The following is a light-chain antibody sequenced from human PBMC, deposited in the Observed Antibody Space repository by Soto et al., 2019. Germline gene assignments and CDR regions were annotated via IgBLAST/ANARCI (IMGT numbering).Light chain of an antibody. CDR2: DAS. Sequence: EIVLTQSPATLSLSPGERATLSCRASPSVSSYLAWYQQKPGQAPRLLIHDASNSATAIPSRVSASWSGTDFTLTISSLEPEDFAVYYCQQRSNWPLFGGGTKVEIK. CDR3: QQRSNWPL. V-gene: IGKV3-11*01. CDR1: PSVSSY. J-gene: IGKJ4*01.